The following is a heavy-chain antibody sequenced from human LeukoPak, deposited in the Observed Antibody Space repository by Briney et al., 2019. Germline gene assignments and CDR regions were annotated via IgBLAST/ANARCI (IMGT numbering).Heavy chain of an antibody. V-gene: IGHV1-18*01. CDR3: ARGSTYYDFWSGYSTYYFDY. Sequence: GASVKVSCKTSGYTFTEYNINWVRQAPGQGLEWMGWISVYNDKTNYGQKFQGRVSMTTDTSTSTAYMELRSLRSDDTAVYYCARGSTYYDFWSGYSTYYFDYWGQGTLVTVSS. J-gene: IGHJ4*02. CDR1: GYTFTEYN. D-gene: IGHD3-3*01. CDR2: ISVYNDKT.